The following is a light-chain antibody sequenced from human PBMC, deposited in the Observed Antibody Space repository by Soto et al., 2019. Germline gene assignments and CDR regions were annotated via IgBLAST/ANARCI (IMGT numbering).Light chain of an antibody. CDR1: QGISNY. Sequence: IQLTQSPSSLYGSMGDRVTSTCHASQGISNYLAWYQQKPGKTPRLLIYGATTLQSGVPSRFSGSGSGTDFALTISSLQPEDFATYYCQQLKSYPQIPFGQGTRLEV. CDR2: GAT. J-gene: IGKJ5*01. V-gene: IGKV1-9*01. CDR3: QQLKSYPQIP.